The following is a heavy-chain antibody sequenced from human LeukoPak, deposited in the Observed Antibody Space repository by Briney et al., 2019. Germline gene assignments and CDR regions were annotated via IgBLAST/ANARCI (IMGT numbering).Heavy chain of an antibody. CDR3: ARGAYSSAAFDY. CDR1: GGSISGSSYY. CDR2: INHSGST. Sequence: SETLSLTCTVSGGSISGSSYYWSWIRQPPGKGLEWIGEINHSGSTNYNPSLKSRVTISVDTSKNQFSLKLSSVTAADTAVYYCARGAYSSAAFDYWGQGTLVTVSS. J-gene: IGHJ4*02. V-gene: IGHV4-39*07. D-gene: IGHD6-19*01.